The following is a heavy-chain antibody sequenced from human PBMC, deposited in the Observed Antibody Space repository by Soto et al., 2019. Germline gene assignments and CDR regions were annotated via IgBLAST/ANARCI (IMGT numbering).Heavy chain of an antibody. V-gene: IGHV1-8*01. J-gene: IGHJ6*03. CDR3: ARASRLGYCSSTSCYRARDYYYYMDV. Sequence: ASVKVSCKASGYTFTSYDINWVRQATGQGLEWMGWMNPNSGNTGYAQKFQGRVTMTRNTSISTAYMELSSLRSEDTAVYYCARASRLGYCSSTSCYRARDYYYYMDVWGKGTTVTVSS. D-gene: IGHD2-2*02. CDR1: GYTFTSYD. CDR2: MNPNSGNT.